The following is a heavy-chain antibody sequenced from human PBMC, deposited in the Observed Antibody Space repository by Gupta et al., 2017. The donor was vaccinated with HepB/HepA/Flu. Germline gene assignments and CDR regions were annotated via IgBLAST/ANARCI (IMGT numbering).Heavy chain of an antibody. Sequence: GGGMVQPGRSLRLSCAASGFTFSSYCMHWVRQAPGKGLEWVAVISYDGSNKYYADSVEGRFTISRDNSKNTLYLQMNSLRAEDTAVYYCAKGEWLVQGPLGGYYFDYWGQGTLVTVSS. J-gene: IGHJ4*02. CDR1: GFTFSSYC. CDR2: ISYDGSNK. V-gene: IGHV3-30*18. D-gene: IGHD6-19*01. CDR3: AKGEWLVQGPLGGYYFDY.